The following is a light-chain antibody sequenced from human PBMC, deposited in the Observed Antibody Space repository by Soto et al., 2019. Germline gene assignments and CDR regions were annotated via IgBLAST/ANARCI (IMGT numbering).Light chain of an antibody. CDR1: QVVFYNSKNY. CDR3: LQYYSHPFT. J-gene: IGKJ4*01. Sequence: DIVMTQSPDSLVVSLGERATINCQSSQVVFYNSKNYLGWYQQKPGQPPKLLIYWASTRESGVPDRFSGSGSGTDFTLTISSLQAEDVGADYGLQYYSHPFTFGGGTKVDIK. V-gene: IGKV4-1*01. CDR2: WAS.